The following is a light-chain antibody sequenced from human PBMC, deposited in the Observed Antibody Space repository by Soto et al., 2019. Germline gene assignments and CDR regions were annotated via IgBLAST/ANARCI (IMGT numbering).Light chain of an antibody. CDR1: SSDVGGYNY. CDR2: EVS. J-gene: IGLJ1*01. CDR3: SSYAGSNRGNV. V-gene: IGLV2-8*01. Sequence: QSVLTQPPSASGSPGQSVTISCTGTSSDVGGYNYVSWYQQHPGKAPKLMIYEVSKRPSGVPDRFSGSKSGNTASLTVSGLQAEDEADYYCSSYAGSNRGNVFGTGTKLTVL.